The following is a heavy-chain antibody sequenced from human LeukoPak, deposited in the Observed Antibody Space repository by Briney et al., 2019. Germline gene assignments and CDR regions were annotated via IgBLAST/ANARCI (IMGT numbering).Heavy chain of an antibody. CDR3: ASPRSDIVVVPAASNYYYGMDV. V-gene: IGHV1-69*04. J-gene: IGHJ6*02. D-gene: IGHD2-2*01. Sequence: SVKVSCKASGGTFSSYAISWVRQAPGQGLEWMGRIIPILGIANYAQKFQGRVTITADRPTSTAYMELSSLRSEDTAVYYCASPRSDIVVVPAASNYYYGMDVWGQGTTVTVSS. CDR2: IIPILGIA. CDR1: GGTFSSYA.